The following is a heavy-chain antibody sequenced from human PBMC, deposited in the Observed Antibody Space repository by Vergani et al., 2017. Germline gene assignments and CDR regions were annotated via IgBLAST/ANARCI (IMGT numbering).Heavy chain of an antibody. CDR2: IFQSGSP. CDR3: ARESWTSELRGVYWFDT. J-gene: IGHJ5*02. D-gene: IGHD3-10*01. CDR1: GGSISSGAFS. Sequence: QLQLQESGSGLVKPSQTLSLNCAASGGSISSGAFSWGWIRQPPGRGLQWIGHIFQSGSPDYTASLKRRVNISLDKSKNHFSLSLSSVTAADTAVYYCARESWTSELRGVYWFDTWGQGTLVSVSS. V-gene: IGHV4-30-2*01.